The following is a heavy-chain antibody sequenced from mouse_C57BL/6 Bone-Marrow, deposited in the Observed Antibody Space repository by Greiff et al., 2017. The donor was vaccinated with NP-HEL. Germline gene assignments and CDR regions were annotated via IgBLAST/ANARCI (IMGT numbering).Heavy chain of an antibody. J-gene: IGHJ4*01. CDR2: IWSGGST. V-gene: IGHV2-2*01. CDR1: GFSLTSYG. CDR3: ARKTVYAMDY. Sequence: VQLQESGPGLVQPSQSLSITCTVSGFSLTSYGVHWVRQSPGKGLEWLGVIWSGGSTDYNAAFISRLSISKDNSTSQVFFKMNSLQADDTAIYYCARKTVYAMDYWGQGTSVTVSS.